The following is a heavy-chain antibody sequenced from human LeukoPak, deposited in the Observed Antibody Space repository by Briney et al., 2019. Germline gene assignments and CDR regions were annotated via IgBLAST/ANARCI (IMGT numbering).Heavy chain of an antibody. D-gene: IGHD5-24*01. CDR2: IKQDGSEK. Sequence: PGGSLRLSCAASGFTFSSYSMNWVRQAPGKGLEWVANIKQDGSEKYYVDSVKGRFTISRDNAKNSLYLQMNSLRAEDTAVYYCARDRLARGWLQTPPFDYWGQGTLVTVSS. J-gene: IGHJ4*02. V-gene: IGHV3-7*01. CDR3: ARDRLARGWLQTPPFDY. CDR1: GFTFSSYS.